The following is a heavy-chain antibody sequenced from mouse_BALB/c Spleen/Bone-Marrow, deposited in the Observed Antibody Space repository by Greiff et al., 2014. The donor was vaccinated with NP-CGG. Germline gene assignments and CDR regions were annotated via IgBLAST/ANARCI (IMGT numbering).Heavy chain of an antibody. CDR1: GFNIKDTY. CDR3: ASYRYGWYFDV. V-gene: IGHV14-3*02. J-gene: IGHJ1*01. CDR2: IDPASGNT. D-gene: IGHD2-14*01. Sequence: VPLQQSGAELVKPGASVKLSCTASGFNIKDTYLHWVKQRPEQGLDWIGRIDPASGNTKYGPKFQGKATITADTSSNTAYLQLSSLTSEDTAVYYCASYRYGWYFDVWGAGTTVTVSS.